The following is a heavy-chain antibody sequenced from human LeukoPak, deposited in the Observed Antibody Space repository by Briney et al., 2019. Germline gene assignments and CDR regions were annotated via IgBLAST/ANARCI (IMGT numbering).Heavy chain of an antibody. J-gene: IGHJ4*02. CDR3: ARISAVAAYFDY. Sequence: GGSLRLSCAASGFTFYDYAMRWVRHAPGKGLEWVSGISWNSGSIGYADSVKGRFTISRDNAKNSLYLQMNSLRAEDTAVYYCARISAVAAYFDYWGQGTLVTVSS. D-gene: IGHD6-19*01. CDR1: GFTFYDYA. V-gene: IGHV3-9*01. CDR2: ISWNSGSI.